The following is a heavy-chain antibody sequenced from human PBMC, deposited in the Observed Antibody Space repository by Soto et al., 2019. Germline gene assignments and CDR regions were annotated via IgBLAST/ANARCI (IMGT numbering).Heavy chain of an antibody. V-gene: IGHV1-69*13. Sequence: GASVKVSCKASGCTVSSYAISCVRQAPGQGLEWMGGIIPIFGTANYAQKFQGRVTITADESTSTAYMELSSLRSEDTAVYYCARGWQSRGAMTTVYYWGQGTLVTVSS. CDR3: ARGWQSRGAMTTVYY. D-gene: IGHD4-4*01. CDR2: IIPIFGTA. J-gene: IGHJ4*02. CDR1: GCTVSSYA.